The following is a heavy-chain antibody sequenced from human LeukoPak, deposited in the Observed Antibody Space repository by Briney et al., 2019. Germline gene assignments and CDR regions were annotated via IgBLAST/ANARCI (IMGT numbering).Heavy chain of an antibody. V-gene: IGHV1-8*01. CDR1: GYTFTTYD. Sequence: ASVKVSCKASGYTFTTYDINWVRQATGQGLEWMGWMNPNSGHTDYAQKFQGRVTMTRNTSISTAYMELSSLRSEDTAVYYCARDNGGTAMAYYSYFYMDVWGKGTTVTISS. J-gene: IGHJ6*03. CDR2: MNPNSGHT. CDR3: ARDNGGTAMAYYSYFYMDV. D-gene: IGHD5-18*01.